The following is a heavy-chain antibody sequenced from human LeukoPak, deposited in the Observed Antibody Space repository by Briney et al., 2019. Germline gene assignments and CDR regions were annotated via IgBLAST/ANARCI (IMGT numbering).Heavy chain of an antibody. J-gene: IGHJ4*02. CDR2: IIPIFGTA. D-gene: IGHD5-18*01. Sequence: SVKVSCKASGGTFSSYATSWVRQAPGQGLEWMGRIIPIFGTANYAQKFQGRVTITTDESTSTAYMELSSLRSEDTAVYYCARERGSDTLDYWGQGTLVTVSS. V-gene: IGHV1-69*05. CDR1: GGTFSSYA. CDR3: ARERGSDTLDY.